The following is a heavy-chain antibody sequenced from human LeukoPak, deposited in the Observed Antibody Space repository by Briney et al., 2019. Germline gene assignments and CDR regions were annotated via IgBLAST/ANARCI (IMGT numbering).Heavy chain of an antibody. J-gene: IGHJ6*02. CDR1: GYTFTSYG. V-gene: IGHV1-18*01. D-gene: IGHD3-3*01. Sequence: ASVKVSCKASGYTFTSYGISWVRQAPGQGLEWMGWISAYNGNTNYAQKLQGRVTMTTDTSTSTAYMELRSLRSDDTAVYYCARVGVYDFWSGYSPDDYHYYGMDVWGQGTTVTVSS. CDR2: ISAYNGNT. CDR3: ARVGVYDFWSGYSPDDYHYYGMDV.